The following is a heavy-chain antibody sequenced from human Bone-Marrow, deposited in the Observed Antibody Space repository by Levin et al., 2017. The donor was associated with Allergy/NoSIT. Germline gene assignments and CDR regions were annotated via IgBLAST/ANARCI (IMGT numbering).Heavy chain of an antibody. D-gene: IGHD3-22*01. V-gene: IGHV1-2*02. CDR2: INPNSGGT. Sequence: ASVKVSCKASGYTFTDYYMNWVRQAPGQGLEWMGWINPNSGGTNYAQKFQGRVTMTRDASISTAYMELSGLRSDDTAVYYCARDPDYYDRAFDTWGQGTMVTVSS. CDR1: GYTFTDYY. J-gene: IGHJ3*02. CDR3: ARDPDYYDRAFDT.